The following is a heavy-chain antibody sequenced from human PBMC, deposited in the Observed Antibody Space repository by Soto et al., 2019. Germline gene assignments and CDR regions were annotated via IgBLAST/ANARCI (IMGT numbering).Heavy chain of an antibody. D-gene: IGHD2-15*01. J-gene: IGHJ5*02. V-gene: IGHV4-39*01. CDR2: MFYSGAT. CDR1: GGSISDISYC. Sequence: QLQLQESGPGLVKPSETLSLTCTVSGGSISDISYCWGWIRQPPGKGLQWIGCMFYSGATYYNPSLKNRVTLAVDTSNNEFSMKLVSVTAPDTAVYYCARHKSGSDWLDPWGQGILVTVSS. CDR3: ARHKSGSDWLDP.